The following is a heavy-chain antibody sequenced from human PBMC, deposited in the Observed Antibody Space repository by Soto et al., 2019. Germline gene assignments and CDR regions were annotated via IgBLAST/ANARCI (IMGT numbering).Heavy chain of an antibody. D-gene: IGHD3-22*01. V-gene: IGHV3-21*01. J-gene: IGHJ4*02. Sequence: GGSLRLSCAASGFTFSSYTLNWVRHAPGKGLEWVSSISSGSSFIYYGDSVKGRFTVSRDNSKDSVYLQMNSLRAEDTALYYCARDPAYYGNYFDFWGQGTLVTVSS. CDR3: ARDPAYYGNYFDF. CDR1: GFTFSSYT. CDR2: ISSGSSFI.